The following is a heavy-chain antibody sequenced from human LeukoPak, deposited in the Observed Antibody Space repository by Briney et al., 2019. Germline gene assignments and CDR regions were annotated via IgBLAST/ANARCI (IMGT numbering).Heavy chain of an antibody. V-gene: IGHV3-23*01. CDR3: AKDADYSNYNDY. Sequence: PGGSLRHSSAASGYTFISYALTWVRQAPGKGLEWVSTISGSAGSTYYADSVKGRFTISRDNSRNTLYLQMNSLRAEDTAVYYCAKDADYSNYNDYWGQGTLVTVSS. CDR2: ISGSAGST. D-gene: IGHD4-11*01. J-gene: IGHJ4*02. CDR1: GYTFISYA.